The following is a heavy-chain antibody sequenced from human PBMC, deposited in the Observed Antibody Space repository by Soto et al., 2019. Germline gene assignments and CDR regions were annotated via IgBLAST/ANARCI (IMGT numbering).Heavy chain of an antibody. D-gene: IGHD1-26*01. CDR1: GYTFTGYY. J-gene: IGHJ6*02. V-gene: IGHV1-2*02. CDR2: INPNSGGT. Sequence: QVQLVQSGAEVKKPGASVKVSCMASGYTFTGYYMHWVRQAPGQGLEWMGWINPNSGGTNYAQKFQGRVTMTRDTSISTAYMELSRLRSDDTAVYYCAGEGGLWDLRNRRNGMDVWGQGTTVTVSS. CDR3: AGEGGLWDLRNRRNGMDV.